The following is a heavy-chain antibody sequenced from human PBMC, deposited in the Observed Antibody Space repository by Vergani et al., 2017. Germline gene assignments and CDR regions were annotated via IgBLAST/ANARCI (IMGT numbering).Heavy chain of an antibody. CDR3: ARDDIFRGKIFLN. CDR2: ISSSSSTI. CDR1: GFTFSSYS. J-gene: IGHJ4*02. Sequence: EVQLVESGGGLVKPGGSLRLSCAASGFTFSSYSMNWVRQAPGKGLEWVSYISSSSSTIYYADSVKGRFTISRDNAKNSLYLQMNSLRAEDTAVYYCARDDIFRGKIFLNWGQGTLVTVSS. D-gene: IGHD3-16*01. V-gene: IGHV3-21*05.